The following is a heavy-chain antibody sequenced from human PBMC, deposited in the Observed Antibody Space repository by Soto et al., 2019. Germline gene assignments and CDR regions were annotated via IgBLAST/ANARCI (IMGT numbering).Heavy chain of an antibody. CDR2: INHSGST. CDR3: ARVSNYRNYYCYYGMDV. D-gene: IGHD4-4*01. V-gene: IGHV4-34*01. J-gene: IGHJ6*02. CDR1: GGSFSGYY. Sequence: SETLSLTCAVYGGSFSGYYWSWIRQPPGKGLEWIGEINHSGSTNYNPSLKSRVTISVDTSKNQFSLKLSSVTAADTAVYYCARVSNYRNYYCYYGMDVWGQGTTVTVSS.